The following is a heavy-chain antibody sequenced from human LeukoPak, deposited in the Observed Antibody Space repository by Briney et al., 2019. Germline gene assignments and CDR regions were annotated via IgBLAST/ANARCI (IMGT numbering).Heavy chain of an antibody. CDR3: AKQIDGFDV. J-gene: IGHJ3*01. CDR1: GFTFNNNW. Sequence: PGGSLRLSCAAPGFTFNNNWLHFVRQAPGLGLGWVSSIRFDGGDTAYADSAKGRFTISRDNAKNTMFLQMNDLRAEDTAVYYCAKQIDGFDVWGQGTLVTVSS. V-gene: IGHV3-74*01. CDR2: IRFDGGDT.